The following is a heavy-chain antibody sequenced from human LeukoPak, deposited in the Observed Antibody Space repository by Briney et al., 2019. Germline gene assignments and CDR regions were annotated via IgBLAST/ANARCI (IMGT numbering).Heavy chain of an antibody. CDR1: GFTFSSYA. J-gene: IGHJ5*02. V-gene: IGHV3-30*03. Sequence: GGSLRLSCAASGFTFSSYAMSWVRQAPGKGLEWVAVISYDGSNKYYADSVKGRFTISRDNSKNTLYLQMNSLRAEDTAVYYCARHRIAAAGVEDGPNWFDPWGQGTLVTVSS. CDR2: ISYDGSNK. CDR3: ARHRIAAAGVEDGPNWFDP. D-gene: IGHD6-13*01.